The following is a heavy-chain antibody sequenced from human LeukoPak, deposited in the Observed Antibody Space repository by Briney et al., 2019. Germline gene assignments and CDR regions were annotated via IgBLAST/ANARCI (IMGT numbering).Heavy chain of an antibody. CDR1: GFTVSAHY. Sequence: GGSLRLSCAVSGFTVSAHYMSWVRQAPGKGLECVSFLYTGGDTYYADSVKGRFTISRDNSKNTLYLQMNSLRAVDTAVYYCARDSSQWLPVTYYFDYWGQGTLVTVSS. CDR2: LYTGGDT. J-gene: IGHJ4*02. V-gene: IGHV3-53*05. D-gene: IGHD6-19*01. CDR3: ARDSSQWLPVTYYFDY.